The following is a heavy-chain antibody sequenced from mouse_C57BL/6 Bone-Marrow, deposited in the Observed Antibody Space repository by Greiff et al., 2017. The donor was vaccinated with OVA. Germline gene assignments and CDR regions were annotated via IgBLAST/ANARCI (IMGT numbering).Heavy chain of an antibody. J-gene: IGHJ2*01. CDR3: VREGDYSNFFDY. CDR1: GFTFNTYA. D-gene: IGHD2-5*01. Sequence: EVQGVESGGGLVQPKGSLKLSCAASGFTFNTYAMHWVRQAPGKGLEWVARIRSKSSNYATYYADSVKDRFTISRDDSQSMLYLQMNNLKTEDTAMYYCVREGDYSNFFDYWGQGTTLTVSS. CDR2: IRSKSSNYAT. V-gene: IGHV10-3*01.